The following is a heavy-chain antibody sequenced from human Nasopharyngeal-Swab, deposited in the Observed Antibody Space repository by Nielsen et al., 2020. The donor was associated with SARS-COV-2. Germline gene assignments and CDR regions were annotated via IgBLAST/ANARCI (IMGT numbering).Heavy chain of an antibody. D-gene: IGHD3-3*01. Sequence: ASVKVSCKVSGYTLTELSMHWVRQAPGKGLEWVGGFDPEDGETIYAQKFQGRVTMTEDTSTDTAYMELSSLRSEDTAVYYCARGLRVRFLEWVPDYWGQGTLVTVSS. CDR3: ARGLRVRFLEWVPDY. J-gene: IGHJ4*02. V-gene: IGHV1-24*01. CDR2: FDPEDGET. CDR1: GYTLTELS.